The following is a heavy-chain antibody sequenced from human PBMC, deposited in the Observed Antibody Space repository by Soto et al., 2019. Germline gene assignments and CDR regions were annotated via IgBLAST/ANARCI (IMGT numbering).Heavy chain of an antibody. CDR3: AKDARPGAASGIWWFAP. J-gene: IGHJ5*02. D-gene: IGHD6-13*01. V-gene: IGHV3-30*18. Sequence: QVQLVESGGGVVQPGRSLRLSCAAYGFTFSSYGMHWVRQAPGKGLEWVAVISYDGSNKYYADSVKGRFTISRDNSKNTLYLQMNSLRAEDTAVYYCAKDARPGAASGIWWFAPWCQGTLVTVSS. CDR1: GFTFSSYG. CDR2: ISYDGSNK.